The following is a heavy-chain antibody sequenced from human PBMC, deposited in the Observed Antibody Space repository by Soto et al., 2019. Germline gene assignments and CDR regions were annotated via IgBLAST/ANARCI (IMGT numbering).Heavy chain of an antibody. D-gene: IGHD2-21*01. V-gene: IGHV3-15*01. CDR1: GFTFRNAW. J-gene: IGHJ4*02. CDR3: AIVGGISRWY. CDR2: IKSNIDGGTT. Sequence: EVQLLESGGGLVKPGGSVRLSCAASGFTFRNAWMSWVRQAPGKGLEWVGRIKSNIDGGTTDNAAPVKGRFTISRDDSKNTLFLQMNSLKTEDTAVYYCAIVGGISRWYWGQGTLVTVSS.